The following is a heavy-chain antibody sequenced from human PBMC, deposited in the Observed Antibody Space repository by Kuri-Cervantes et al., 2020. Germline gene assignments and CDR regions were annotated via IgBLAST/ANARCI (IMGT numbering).Heavy chain of an antibody. CDR1: GDTFSSYA. D-gene: IGHD2-15*01. J-gene: IGHJ5*02. CDR2: INPSGCST. Sequence: ASVKVSCKASGDTFSSYAISWVRQAPGQGLEWMGIINPSGCSTSYAQKFQGRVTMTRNTSISTAYMELSSLRSEDTAVYYCARAPGKYCSGGSCNSDWFDPWGQGTLVTVSS. CDR3: ARAPGKYCSGGSCNSDWFDP. V-gene: IGHV1-46*01.